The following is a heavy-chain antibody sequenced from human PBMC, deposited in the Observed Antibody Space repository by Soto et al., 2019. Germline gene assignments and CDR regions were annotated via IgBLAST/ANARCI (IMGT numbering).Heavy chain of an antibody. D-gene: IGHD3-3*01. CDR2: IYPGDSDT. CDR1: GYSFTSYW. J-gene: IGHJ5*02. CDR3: ARLPYYDFWSGYNNWFDP. Sequence: GESLKISCKGSGYSFTSYWIGWVRQMPGKGLEWMGIIYPGDSDTRYSPSFQGQVTISADKSINTAYLQRSSLKASDTAMYYCARLPYYDFWSGYNNWFDPWGQGTLVTVSS. V-gene: IGHV5-51*01.